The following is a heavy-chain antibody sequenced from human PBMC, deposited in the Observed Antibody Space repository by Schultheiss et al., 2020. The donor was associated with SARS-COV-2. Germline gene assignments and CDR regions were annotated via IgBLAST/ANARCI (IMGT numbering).Heavy chain of an antibody. CDR2: IYHSGST. D-gene: IGHD2-15*01. CDR1: GGSISSGSYY. J-gene: IGHJ6*02. Sequence: SETLSLTCTVSGGSISSGSYYWSWIRQPPGKGLEWIGNIYHSGSTYYNPSLKSRVTISVDTSKNQFSLKLSSVTAADTAVYYCARAPYCSGGSCYDEGGMDVWGQGTTVTVSS. CDR3: ARAPYCSGGSCYDEGGMDV. V-gene: IGHV4-39*01.